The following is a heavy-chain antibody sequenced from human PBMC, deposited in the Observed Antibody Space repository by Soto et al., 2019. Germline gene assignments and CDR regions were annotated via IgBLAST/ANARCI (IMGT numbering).Heavy chain of an antibody. D-gene: IGHD6-19*01. CDR1: GFTFSSYA. J-gene: IGHJ6*02. V-gene: IGHV3-30-3*01. CDR3: ARDLAVTSYYYYGMDV. CDR2: ISYDGSNK. Sequence: QVQLVESGGGVVQPGRSLRLSCAASGFTFSSYAMHWVRQAPDKGLEWVAVISYDGSNKYYADSVKGRFTISRDNSKNTLYLQMNSLRAEDTAVYYCARDLAVTSYYYYGMDVWGQGTTVTVSS.